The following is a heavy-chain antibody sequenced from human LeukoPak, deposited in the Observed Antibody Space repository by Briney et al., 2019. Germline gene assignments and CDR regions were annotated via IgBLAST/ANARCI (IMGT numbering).Heavy chain of an antibody. CDR2: INTNTGNP. Sequence: GASVKVSCKASGYTFTSYGISWVRQAPGQGLEWMGWINTNTGNPTYAQGFTGRFVFSLDTSVSTAYLQISSLKAEDTAVYYCARPDSYYYDSSGFAFDYWGQGTLVTVSS. D-gene: IGHD3-22*01. CDR1: GYTFTSYG. CDR3: ARPDSYYYDSSGFAFDY. V-gene: IGHV7-4-1*02. J-gene: IGHJ4*02.